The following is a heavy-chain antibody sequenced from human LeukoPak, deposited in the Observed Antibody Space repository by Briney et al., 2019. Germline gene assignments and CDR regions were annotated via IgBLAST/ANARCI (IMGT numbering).Heavy chain of an antibody. J-gene: IGHJ4*02. Sequence: VKVSCKASGYTFTSYDINWVRQATGQGLEWMGWLNPNSGNTGYAQKFQGRVTMTRNTSISTAYMELSSLRSEDTAVYYCARYCSGGSCSNFDYWGQGTLVTVSS. D-gene: IGHD2-15*01. V-gene: IGHV1-8*01. CDR2: LNPNSGNT. CDR3: ARYCSGGSCSNFDY. CDR1: GYTFTSYD.